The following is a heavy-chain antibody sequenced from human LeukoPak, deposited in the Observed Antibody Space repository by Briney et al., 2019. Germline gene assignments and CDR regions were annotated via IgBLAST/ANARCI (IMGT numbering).Heavy chain of an antibody. CDR1: GYSFTNYY. D-gene: IGHD3-16*01. J-gene: IGHJ4*02. Sequence: ASVKVSCKASGYSFTNYYLHWVRQAPGQGFEWMGIINPGGGSTTYAQKFQGRVTMTRDTSIGTAYMELSRLRSDDTAVYYCASGGSKSYYFDYWGQGTLVTVSS. CDR3: ASGGSKSYYFDY. CDR2: INPGGGST. V-gene: IGHV1-46*01.